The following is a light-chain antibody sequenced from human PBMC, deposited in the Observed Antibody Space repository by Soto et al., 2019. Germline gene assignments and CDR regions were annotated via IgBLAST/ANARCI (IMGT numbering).Light chain of an antibody. CDR1: QSISGW. J-gene: IGKJ1*01. V-gene: IGKV1-5*03. Sequence: DIQMTQSPSTLSASIGDRVTITCRASQSISGWLAWYQQKPGKAPKLLIYKASSLESGVPSRFSGSGSGTEFTLTNSSLQPDDFATYYCQQYNTYATFGQGTKVEI. CDR2: KAS. CDR3: QQYNTYAT.